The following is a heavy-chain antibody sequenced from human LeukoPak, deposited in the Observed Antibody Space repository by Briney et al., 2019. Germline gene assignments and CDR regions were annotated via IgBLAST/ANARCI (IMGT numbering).Heavy chain of an antibody. Sequence: PSETLSLTCTVSGGSISSYYWGWIRQPPGKGLEWIGSIYYSGSTYYNPSLKSRVTISVDTSKNQFSLKLSSVTAADTAVYYCARHIVGATYYFDYWGQGTLVTVSS. CDR3: ARHIVGATYYFDY. CDR2: IYYSGST. CDR1: GGSISSYY. V-gene: IGHV4-39*01. D-gene: IGHD1-26*01. J-gene: IGHJ4*02.